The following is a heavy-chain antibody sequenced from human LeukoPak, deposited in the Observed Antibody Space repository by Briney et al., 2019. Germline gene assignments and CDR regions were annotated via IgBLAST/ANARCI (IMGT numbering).Heavy chain of an antibody. CDR1: GFTFRSYA. V-gene: IGHV3-23*01. CDR2: INNSGGTT. CDR3: AKEGYYYDTSGYDGGFDI. J-gene: IGHJ3*02. Sequence: GGSLRLSCAASGFTFRSYAMSWVRQAPGKGLEWVSSINNSGGTTDYADSVKGRFVISRDNSKNMLDLQMNSLRAEDTAVYYCAKEGYYYDTSGYDGGFDIWGQGTMVTVSS. D-gene: IGHD3-22*01.